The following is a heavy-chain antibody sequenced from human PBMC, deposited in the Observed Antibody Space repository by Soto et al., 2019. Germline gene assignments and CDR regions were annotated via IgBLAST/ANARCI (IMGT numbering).Heavy chain of an antibody. J-gene: IGHJ5*02. Sequence: SETLSLTCTVSGGSISSGDYYWSWIRQPPGKGLEWIGYIYYSGSTFYNPSLKNRVTISLDTSKIQFSLKLSSVTAADTAVYYCVREGGDNWLDPWGQGTLVTVSS. CDR1: GGSISSGDYY. D-gene: IGHD3-16*01. CDR2: IYYSGST. CDR3: VREGGDNWLDP. V-gene: IGHV4-30-4*01.